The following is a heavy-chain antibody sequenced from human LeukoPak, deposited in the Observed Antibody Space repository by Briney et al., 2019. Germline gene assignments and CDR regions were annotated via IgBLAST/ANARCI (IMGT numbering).Heavy chain of an antibody. CDR3: AKEHSSSYGVDY. CDR2: IRYDGSNK. Sequence: GGSRRLSCAAPGFTFSSYGMNWVRQAPGKGLEWVAFIRYDGSNKYYADSVKGRFTISRDNSKNTLYLQMNSLRAEDTAVYYCAKEHSSSYGVDYWGQGTLVTVSS. J-gene: IGHJ4*02. V-gene: IGHV3-30*02. D-gene: IGHD6-6*01. CDR1: GFTFSSYG.